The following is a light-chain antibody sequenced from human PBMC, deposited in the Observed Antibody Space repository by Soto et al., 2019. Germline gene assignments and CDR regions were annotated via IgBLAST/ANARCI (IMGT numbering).Light chain of an antibody. CDR2: DAS. CDR1: KNINTW. CDR3: QQSYSTLWT. V-gene: IGKV1-5*01. Sequence: EIQLTQSPSTLSASVGDRVPITCRASKNINTWVAWYQQKPGKAPKLLIYDASSLESGVPSRVSGSGSGTEFTLTISSLQPDDFATYYCQQSYSTLWTFGQGTKVDI. J-gene: IGKJ1*01.